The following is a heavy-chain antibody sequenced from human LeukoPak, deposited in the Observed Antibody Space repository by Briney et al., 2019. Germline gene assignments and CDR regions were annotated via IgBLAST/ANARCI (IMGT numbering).Heavy chain of an antibody. D-gene: IGHD5/OR15-5a*01. CDR3: ARDPSTRGWFDP. CDR1: GGTFSSYA. CDR2: IIPIFGTA. Sequence: GASVKVSCKASGGTFSSYAISWVRQAPGQGLEWMGGIIPIFGTANYAQKFQGRVTITADESTSTAYMELSSLRSEDTAVYYCARDPSTRGWFDPWGQGTLVTVS. V-gene: IGHV1-69*13. J-gene: IGHJ5*02.